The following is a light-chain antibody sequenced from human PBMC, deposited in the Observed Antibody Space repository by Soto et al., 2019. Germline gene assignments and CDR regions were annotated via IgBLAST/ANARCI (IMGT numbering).Light chain of an antibody. Sequence: DIQMTQSPFTLSASVGDRVTITCRASQSISSWLAWYQQKPGKAPKLLIYDASSLESEVPSRFSGSGSGTEFTLTISSLQPDDVATYYCQQYKSYPWTFGQGTKVEIK. J-gene: IGKJ1*01. CDR1: QSISSW. CDR3: QQYKSYPWT. V-gene: IGKV1-5*01. CDR2: DAS.